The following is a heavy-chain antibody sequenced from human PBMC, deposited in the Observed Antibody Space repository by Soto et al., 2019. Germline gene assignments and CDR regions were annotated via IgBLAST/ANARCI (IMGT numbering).Heavy chain of an antibody. CDR1: GGSITSSTYY. D-gene: IGHD2-8*01. J-gene: IGHJ3*02. V-gene: IGHV4-39*01. CDR2: FYYSGST. CDR3: ARHGYCTNGVCYKGAFDI. Sequence: QLQLQESGPGLVKPSETLSLICTVSGGSITSSTYYWGWIRQPPGKGLEWIGSFYYSGSTYYNPSLTSRVTISVDASKNQFSLKLSSVTAADTAVYYCARHGYCTNGVCYKGAFDIWGQGTMVTVSS.